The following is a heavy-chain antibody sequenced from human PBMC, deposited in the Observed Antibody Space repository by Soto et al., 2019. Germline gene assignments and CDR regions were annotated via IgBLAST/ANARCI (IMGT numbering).Heavy chain of an antibody. J-gene: IGHJ4*02. CDR2: ISAYNGNT. CDR1: GYTFTSYG. Sequence: GASVKVSCKASGYTFTSYGISWVRQAPGQGLEWMGWISAYNGNTNYAQKLQGRVTMTTDTSTSTAYMELKSLRSDDTAVYYCARLYYDILTGPFDYWGQGTLVTVSS. V-gene: IGHV1-18*01. D-gene: IGHD3-9*01. CDR3: ARLYYDILTGPFDY.